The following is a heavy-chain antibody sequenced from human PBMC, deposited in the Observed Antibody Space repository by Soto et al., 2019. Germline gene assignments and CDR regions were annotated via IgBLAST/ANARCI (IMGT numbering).Heavy chain of an antibody. D-gene: IGHD3-3*01. CDR3: ARDRITTRGDAFDL. CDR1: GGTFSTYI. Sequence: QVQLVQSGAEVRKPGSSVKVSCKAPGGTFSTYIISWVRQAPGQGLEWMGRIIPIPDITNYAQKFQDRVTVTADRSTSTAYMELTSLKSEPTAVYYCARDRITTRGDAFDLWGQGTMVTVSS. V-gene: IGHV1-69*08. J-gene: IGHJ3*01. CDR2: IIPIPDIT.